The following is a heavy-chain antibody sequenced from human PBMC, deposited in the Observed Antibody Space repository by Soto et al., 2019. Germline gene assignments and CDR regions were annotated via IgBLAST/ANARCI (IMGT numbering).Heavy chain of an antibody. CDR3: ARAEPRFLGMDV. V-gene: IGHV3-7*01. J-gene: IGHJ6*02. D-gene: IGHD3-3*01. CDR1: GFTVSSHW. CDR2: IKQDGSEK. Sequence: QSGGSLRLSCAASGFTVSSHWMSWVRQAPGKGLEWVANIKQDGSEKYYVDSVKGRFTISRDNAKNSLYLQMNSLRAEDTAVYYCARAEPRFLGMDVWGQGTTVTVSS.